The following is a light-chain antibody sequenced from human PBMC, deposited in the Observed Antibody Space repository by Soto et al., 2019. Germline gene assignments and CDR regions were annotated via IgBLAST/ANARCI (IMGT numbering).Light chain of an antibody. CDR3: CSYAGNSLI. V-gene: IGLV2-11*01. J-gene: IGLJ2*01. CDR1: SSDVGAYNY. CDR2: DVT. Sequence: QSALTQPRSVSGSPGQSVTVSCTGTSSDVGAYNYVSWYQQQPGRAPKIIIYDVTGRPSGVPDRFSGSKSGNTASLTISGLQADDEADYYCCSYAGNSLIFGGGTQLTVL.